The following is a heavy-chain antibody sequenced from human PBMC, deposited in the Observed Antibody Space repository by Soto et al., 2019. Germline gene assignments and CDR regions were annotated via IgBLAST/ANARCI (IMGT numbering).Heavy chain of an antibody. J-gene: IGHJ5*02. D-gene: IGHD3-9*01. CDR2: MNPNTVNT. CDR1: GYTFTNYD. Sequence: QVQLVQSGAEVKKPGASVKVSCKASGYTFTNYDINWVRQATGQGLEWMGWMNPNTVNTDYAQRFKGKVTMTRNIPISTAYMELSSLRSDDTAVYYCVRGGGYYDILTGYDLWGQGTLVTVSS. CDR3: VRGGGYYDILTGYDL. V-gene: IGHV1-8*01.